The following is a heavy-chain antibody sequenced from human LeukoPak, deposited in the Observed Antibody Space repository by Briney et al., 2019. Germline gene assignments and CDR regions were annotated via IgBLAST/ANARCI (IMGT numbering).Heavy chain of an antibody. J-gene: IGHJ4*02. CDR2: ISGSGGST. V-gene: IGHV3-23*01. D-gene: IGHD3-3*01. CDR3: AKYSRRLRIFGVAAYFGGDYFDY. Sequence: PGGSLRLSCAASGFTFSSYAMSWVRQAPGKGLEWVSAISGSGGSTYYADSVKGRFTISRDNSKNTLCLQMNSLRAEDTAVYYCAKYSRRLRIFGVAAYFGGDYFDYWGQGTLVTVSS. CDR1: GFTFSSYA.